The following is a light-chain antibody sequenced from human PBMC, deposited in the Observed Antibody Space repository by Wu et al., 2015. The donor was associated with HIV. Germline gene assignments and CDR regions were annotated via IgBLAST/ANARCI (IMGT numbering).Light chain of an antibody. CDR2: AAS. Sequence: DIQMTQSPSSLSVYVGDSVTITCRASQNIGRFLNWYQQKPGKAPKLLIYAASSLQSGVPSRFSGSGSETDFTLTISSLQPEDVATYYCQQSYSARRTFGLGTKVEIK. J-gene: IGKJ1*01. CDR1: QNIGRF. V-gene: IGKV1-39*01. CDR3: QQSYSARRT.